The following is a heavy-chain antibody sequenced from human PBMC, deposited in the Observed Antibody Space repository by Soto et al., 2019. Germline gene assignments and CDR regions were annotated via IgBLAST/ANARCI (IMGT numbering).Heavy chain of an antibody. CDR1: GGTFSSYA. V-gene: IGHV1-69*12. Sequence: QVQLVQSGAEVKKPGSSVKVSCKASGGTFSSYAISWVRQAPGQGLEWMGGIIPIFGTANYAQKFQGRVTITADESXXKAYRELSSLRSEDTAVYYCARHVPAAGYYYGMDVWGQGTTVTVSS. CDR3: ARHVPAAGYYYGMDV. J-gene: IGHJ6*02. D-gene: IGHD2-2*01. CDR2: IIPIFGTA.